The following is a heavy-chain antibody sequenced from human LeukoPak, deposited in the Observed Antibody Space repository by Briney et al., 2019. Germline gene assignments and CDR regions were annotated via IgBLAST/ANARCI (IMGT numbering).Heavy chain of an antibody. V-gene: IGHV5-51*01. CDR2: IYPGDSDT. Sequence: GESLKISCKGLGYSFSSYWNAWVRQMPGKGLEWMGIIYPGDSDTRYSPSFQGQVTISADKSISTAYLQWSSLKASDTAMYYCARQGEYSSSYYFDYWGQGTLVTVSS. J-gene: IGHJ4*02. D-gene: IGHD6-6*01. CDR1: GYSFSSYW. CDR3: ARQGEYSSSYYFDY.